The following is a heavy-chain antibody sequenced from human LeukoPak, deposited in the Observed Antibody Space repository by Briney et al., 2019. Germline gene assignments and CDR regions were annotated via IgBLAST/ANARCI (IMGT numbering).Heavy chain of an antibody. J-gene: IGHJ4*02. CDR1: GVSLSAYP. Sequence: SETLSLTCNVSGVSLSAYPWSWVRQSPEKGLEWIGCINTKGETSHNPSLKSRVTTSVDTSKSQFSLRLTSVTAADTAVYYCATSNDAKIAPFDHWGQGAPVTVSS. CDR3: ATSNDAKIAPFDH. V-gene: IGHV4-4*09. CDR2: INTKGET. D-gene: IGHD2-21*01.